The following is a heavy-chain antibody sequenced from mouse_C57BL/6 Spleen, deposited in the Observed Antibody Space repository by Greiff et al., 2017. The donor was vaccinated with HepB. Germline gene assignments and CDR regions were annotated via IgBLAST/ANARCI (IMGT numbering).Heavy chain of an antibody. D-gene: IGHD1-3*01. V-gene: IGHV7-1*01. Sequence: EVKVVESGGGLVQSGRSLRLSCATSGFTFSDFYMEWVRQAPGKGLEWIAASRNKANDYTTEYSASVKGRFIVSRDTSQSILYLQMNALRAEDTAIYYCARDEYTYAMDYWGQGTSVTVSS. CDR1: GFTFSDFY. CDR2: SRNKANDYTT. CDR3: ARDEYTYAMDY. J-gene: IGHJ4*01.